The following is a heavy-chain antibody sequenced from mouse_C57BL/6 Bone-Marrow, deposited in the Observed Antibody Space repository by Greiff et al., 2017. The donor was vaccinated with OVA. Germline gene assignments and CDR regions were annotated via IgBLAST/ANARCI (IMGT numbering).Heavy chain of an antibody. CDR3: ARVLFYDGYKAWFAY. D-gene: IGHD2-3*01. J-gene: IGHJ3*01. CDR2: IHPNSGST. V-gene: IGHV1-64*01. CDR1: GYTFTSYW. Sequence: QVQLQQPGAELVKPGASVKLSCKASGYTFTSYWMHWVKQRPGQGLEWIGMIHPNSGSTNYNEKFKSKATLTVDKSSSTAYMQLSSLTSEDSAVYYGARVLFYDGYKAWFAYWGQGTLVTVSA.